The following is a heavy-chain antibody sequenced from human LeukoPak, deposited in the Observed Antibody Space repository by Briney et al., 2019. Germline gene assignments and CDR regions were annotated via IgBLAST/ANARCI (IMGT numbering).Heavy chain of an antibody. D-gene: IGHD5-24*01. CDR1: GFTFSSYW. J-gene: IGHJ1*01. CDR3: ARGWATIPD. Sequence: GSLRLSCAASGFTFSSYWMSWVRQAPGKGLEWVANIKQDGSEKYYVDSVKGRFTISRDNAKNSLSLQMSSLREEDTALYYCARGWATIPDWGQGTLVTVSS. CDR2: IKQDGSEK. V-gene: IGHV3-7*01.